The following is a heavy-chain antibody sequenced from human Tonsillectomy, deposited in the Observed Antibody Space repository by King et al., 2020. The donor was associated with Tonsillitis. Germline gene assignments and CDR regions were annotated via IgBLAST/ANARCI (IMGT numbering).Heavy chain of an antibody. V-gene: IGHV3-30*18. D-gene: IGHD3-16*01. Sequence: VQLVESGGGVVQPGRSLRLSCAASGFTFSSYGMHGVRQAPGKGLEWVAVISYDGSNKYYADSVKGRFTISRDNSKNTLYLQMNSLRAEDTAVYYCAKDLGGGAVDYWGQGTLVTVSS. J-gene: IGHJ4*02. CDR3: AKDLGGGAVDY. CDR2: ISYDGSNK. CDR1: GFTFSSYG.